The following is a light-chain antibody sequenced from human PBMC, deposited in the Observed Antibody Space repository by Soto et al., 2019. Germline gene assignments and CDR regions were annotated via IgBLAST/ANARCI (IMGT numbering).Light chain of an antibody. J-gene: IGKJ5*01. CDR1: LSVSVY. CDR2: DAS. V-gene: IGKV3-11*01. CDR3: QQRSNWPPIT. Sequence: EIVLTQSPGTLSLSPGERATLSCRTSLSVSVYLDWYQQKPGQAPRLLIYDASTRAAGIPARFSGSGFGTDFTLTISSLEPEDAAVYYCQQRSNWPPITFGQGTRLEIK.